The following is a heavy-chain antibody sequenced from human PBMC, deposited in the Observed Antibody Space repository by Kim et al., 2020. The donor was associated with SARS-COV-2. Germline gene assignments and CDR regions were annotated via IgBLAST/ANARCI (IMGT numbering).Heavy chain of an antibody. CDR3: AKNNPYFDY. CDR2: GRQ. J-gene: IGHJ4*02. Sequence: GRQNYADSLKGRFTSARDNSKNTLYLQMNRLRAEDTAVYYCAKNNPYFDYWGQGTLVTVSS. V-gene: IGHV3-23*01.